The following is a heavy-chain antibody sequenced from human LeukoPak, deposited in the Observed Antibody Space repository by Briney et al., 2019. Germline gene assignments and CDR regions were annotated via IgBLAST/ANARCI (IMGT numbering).Heavy chain of an antibody. V-gene: IGHV4-34*01. CDR2: INHSGST. Sequence: PSETLSLTCAVYGGSFSGYYWSWIRQPPGKGLEWIGEINHSGSTNYNPSLKSRVTMSVDTSKNQFSLKLSSVTAADTAVYYCASGTLGGYSGYDSDYWGQGTLVTVSS. J-gene: IGHJ4*02. D-gene: IGHD5-12*01. CDR1: GGSFSGYY. CDR3: ASGTLGGYSGYDSDY.